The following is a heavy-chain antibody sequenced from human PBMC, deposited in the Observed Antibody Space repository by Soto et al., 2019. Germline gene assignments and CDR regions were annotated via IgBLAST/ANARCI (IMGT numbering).Heavy chain of an antibody. V-gene: IGHV1-69*02. Sequence: QVQLVQSGAEVKKPGSSVKVSCKASGGTFSSYTISWVRQAPGQGLDWMGRIIPILGIANYAQKFQGRVTITADKSTSRAYMELSSVRSDDTAVYYCARDDGLPYCGGDCYSWGQGTLVTVSS. J-gene: IGHJ4*02. D-gene: IGHD2-21*02. CDR2: IIPILGIA. CDR1: GGTFSSYT. CDR3: ARDDGLPYCGGDCYS.